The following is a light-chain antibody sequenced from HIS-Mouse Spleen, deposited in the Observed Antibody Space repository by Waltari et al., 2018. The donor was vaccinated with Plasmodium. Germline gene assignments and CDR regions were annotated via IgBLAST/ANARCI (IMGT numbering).Light chain of an antibody. CDR1: SLRSYY. V-gene: IGLV3-19*01. CDR2: GKN. CDR3: NSRDSSGTHGV. Sequence: SSALTQDPAVSVALGQTVRITCQGDSLRSYYASWYQQKPGQPPVLVIYGKNNRPSGIPDRFSGSSSGNTASLTITGAQAEDEADYYCNSRDSSGTHGVFGGGTKLTVL. J-gene: IGLJ2*01.